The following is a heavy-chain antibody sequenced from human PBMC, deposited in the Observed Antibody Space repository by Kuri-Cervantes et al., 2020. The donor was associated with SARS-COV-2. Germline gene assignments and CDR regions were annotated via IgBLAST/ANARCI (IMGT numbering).Heavy chain of an antibody. CDR1: GFTFSSYA. D-gene: IGHD2-15*01. V-gene: IGHV3-23*01. CDR3: AKRRSYCSGGSCSFGAFDI. Sequence: GESLKISCAASGFTFSSYAMSWVRQAPGKGLEWVSAISGSGGSTYYADSVKGRFTISRDNSKNTLYLQMNSLRAEDTAVYYCAKRRSYCSGGSCSFGAFDIWGQGTTVTVSS. J-gene: IGHJ3*02. CDR2: ISGSGGST.